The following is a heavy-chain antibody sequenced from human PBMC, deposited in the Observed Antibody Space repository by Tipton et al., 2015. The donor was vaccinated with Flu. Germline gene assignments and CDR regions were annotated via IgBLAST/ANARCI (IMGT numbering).Heavy chain of an antibody. V-gene: IGHV3-74*01. D-gene: IGHD6-6*01. Sequence: SLRLSCPASGYTFSSYWMHWVRQVPGKGLVWVSRISDDGTITNYADSVRGRFAIFRDNAKNTLYLQMNGLRAEDSAVYFCTRVQRPGSSRGKAYWGQGTLVTVSS. CDR1: GYTFSSYW. CDR3: TRVQRPGSSRGKAY. J-gene: IGHJ4*02. CDR2: ISDDGTIT.